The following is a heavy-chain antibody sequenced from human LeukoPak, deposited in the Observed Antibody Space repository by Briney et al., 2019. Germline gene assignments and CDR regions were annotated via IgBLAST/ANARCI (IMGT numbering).Heavy chain of an antibody. CDR3: ARVTYDFWSGHWVYFDY. Sequence: SQTLSLTCTVSGGSISSGSYYWSWIRQPAGKGLEWIGRIYTSGSTNYNPSLKSRVTISVDTSKNQFSLKLSSVTAADTAVYYCARVTYDFWSGHWVYFDYWGQGTLVTVSS. V-gene: IGHV4-61*02. CDR2: IYTSGST. J-gene: IGHJ4*02. CDR1: GGSISSGSYY. D-gene: IGHD3-3*01.